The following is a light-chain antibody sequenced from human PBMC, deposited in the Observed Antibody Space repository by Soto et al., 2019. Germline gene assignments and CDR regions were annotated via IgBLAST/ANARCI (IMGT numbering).Light chain of an antibody. CDR3: QSYDSSLSGV. CDR2: GNS. Sequence: QSVLTQQPSVSGSPGQRVTISCTGSSSNIGAGYDVHWYQQFPGTAPKLLIYGNSNRPSGVPDRFSGSKSGTSASLAITGLQAEDEADYYCQSYDSSLSGVFGSGTKVT. CDR1: SSNIGAGYD. V-gene: IGLV1-40*01. J-gene: IGLJ1*01.